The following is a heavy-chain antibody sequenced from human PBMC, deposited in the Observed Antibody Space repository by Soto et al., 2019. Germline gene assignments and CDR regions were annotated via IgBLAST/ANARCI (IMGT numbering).Heavy chain of an antibody. J-gene: IGHJ4*02. CDR1: GFTFSSYA. CDR3: AKKRRGYSGYDGIIDY. Sequence: GGSLRLSCAASGFTFSSYAMSWVRQAPGKGLEWVSAISGSGGSTYYADSVKGRFTISRDNSKNTLYLQMNSLRAEDTAVYYCAKKRRGYSGYDGIIDYWGQGTLVTVSS. D-gene: IGHD5-12*01. CDR2: ISGSGGST. V-gene: IGHV3-23*01.